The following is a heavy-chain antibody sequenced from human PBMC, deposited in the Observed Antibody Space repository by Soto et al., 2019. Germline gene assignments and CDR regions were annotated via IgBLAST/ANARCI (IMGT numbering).Heavy chain of an antibody. V-gene: IGHV4-39*01. CDR1: GGSISSSTYY. J-gene: IGHJ5*02. CDR3: ARHYCRSSRCYVGNNWFDP. CDR2: IYYSGIT. D-gene: IGHD2-2*01. Sequence: SETLSLTCTVSGGSISSSTYYWGWIRQPPGKGLEWIGTIYYSGITYYNPSLKSRVTISVDTSKNQFSLRLSSVTAADTAVYYCARHYCRSSRCYVGNNWFDPWGQGPLVTVAS.